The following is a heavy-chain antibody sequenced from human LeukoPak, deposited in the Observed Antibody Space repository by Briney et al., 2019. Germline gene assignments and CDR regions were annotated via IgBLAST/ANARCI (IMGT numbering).Heavy chain of an antibody. J-gene: IGHJ3*02. Sequence: SETLSLTCTVSDDSISDYYRGWIRQPPGKGLEWIGYIYYSGSTNYNPSLKSRVTISVDTSKNQFSLKLSSVTAADTAVYYCARVRYGGNSVAFDIWGQGTMVTVSS. V-gene: IGHV4-59*01. D-gene: IGHD4-23*01. CDR3: ARVRYGGNSVAFDI. CDR2: IYYSGST. CDR1: DDSISDYY.